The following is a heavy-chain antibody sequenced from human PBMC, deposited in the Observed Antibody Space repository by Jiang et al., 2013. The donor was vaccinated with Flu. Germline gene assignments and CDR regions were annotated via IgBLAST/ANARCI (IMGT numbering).Heavy chain of an antibody. D-gene: IGHD5-18*01. CDR1: GGTFSSYA. CDR3: ARDGATAMVRADYYYYGMDV. J-gene: IGHJ6*04. CDR2: IIPILGIA. Sequence: SGAEVKKPGSSVKVSCKASGGTFSSYAISWVRQAPGQGLEWMGRIIPILGIANYAQKFQGRVTITADKSTSTAYMELSSLRSEDTAVYYCARDGATAMVRADYYYYGMDVWGKGTTVTVSS. V-gene: IGHV1-69*04.